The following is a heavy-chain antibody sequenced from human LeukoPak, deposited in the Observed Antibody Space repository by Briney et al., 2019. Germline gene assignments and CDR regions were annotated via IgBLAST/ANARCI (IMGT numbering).Heavy chain of an antibody. Sequence: AESLKISCKGSGYSFSNYWIGWVRQIPGKGLEWIGIIYPGESDTRYSPSFQGLVTISADKSINTDYPQWSSLKASENAIYYCARRGGASEWFDPWGQGTLVTV. CDR1: GYSFSNYW. V-gene: IGHV5-51*01. CDR3: ARRGGASEWFDP. J-gene: IGHJ5*02. D-gene: IGHD3-16*01. CDR2: IYPGESDT.